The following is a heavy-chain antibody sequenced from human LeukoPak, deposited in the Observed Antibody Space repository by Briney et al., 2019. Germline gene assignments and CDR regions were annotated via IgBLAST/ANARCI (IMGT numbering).Heavy chain of an antibody. J-gene: IGHJ4*02. V-gene: IGHV1-18*01. CDR3: ARGAYGDK. Sequence: AASVKVSCEASGYTLTSYGINWMRQAPGQGLEWMGWISTQSGNTNYAQKVQGRLTLTTDRSTNTAYMELRSLRSDGTAVYYCARGAYGDKWGQGTMVTVSS. CDR2: ISTQSGNT. CDR1: GYTLTSYG. D-gene: IGHD4-17*01.